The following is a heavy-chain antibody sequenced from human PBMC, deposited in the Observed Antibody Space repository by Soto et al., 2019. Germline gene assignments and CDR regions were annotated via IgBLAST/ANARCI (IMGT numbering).Heavy chain of an antibody. CDR1: GSTFSSYV. Sequence: GGSLRLSCAASGSTFSSYVMSWVRQTPGKGLEWVSTISGSGGTTDYADSVRGRFTISRDNAKNTVYLQMYSLRAEDTAVYYCARGIRSNSGSDVWGQGTTVTVSS. D-gene: IGHD6-13*01. V-gene: IGHV3-23*01. CDR2: ISGSGGTT. CDR3: ARGIRSNSGSDV. J-gene: IGHJ6*02.